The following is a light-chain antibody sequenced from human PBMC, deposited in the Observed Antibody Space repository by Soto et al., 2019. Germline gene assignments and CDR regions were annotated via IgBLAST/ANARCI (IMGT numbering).Light chain of an antibody. CDR2: DAS. CDR3: QQRSGWPRT. CDR1: QSVSSSY. J-gene: IGKJ1*01. Sequence: EIVLTQSPGTLSLSPGDRATLSCRSSQSVSSSYLAWYQQKPGQAPRLLMYDASNRATGIPARFSGSGSGTDCTLTISSLEPEDFALYYCQQRSGWPRTLGQGTKVDI. V-gene: IGKV3D-20*02.